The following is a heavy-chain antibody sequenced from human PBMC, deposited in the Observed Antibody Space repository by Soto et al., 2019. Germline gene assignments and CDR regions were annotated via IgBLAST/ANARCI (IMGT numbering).Heavy chain of an antibody. J-gene: IGHJ5*02. CDR3: TRGYRAGSYFSDH. V-gene: IGHV3-53*01. Sequence: EVQLLESGGGLIQPGGSLRLSCAASGFDVSSNYMTWVRQAPGKGLEWVSASYSGGNTYYADSVKGRFTSSRDNFQNTLYIQMNSLTAEDTAVYYCTRGYRAGSYFSDHCGQGTLVTVSS. CDR2: SYSGGNT. CDR1: GFDVSSNY. D-gene: IGHD3-10*01.